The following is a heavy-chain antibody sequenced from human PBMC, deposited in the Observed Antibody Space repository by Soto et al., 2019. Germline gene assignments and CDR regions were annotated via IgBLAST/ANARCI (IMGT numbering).Heavy chain of an antibody. CDR2: NDWDDDK. D-gene: IGHD3-10*01. V-gene: IGHV2-70*01. CDR1: GFSRRTSGMC. CDR3: ARIDGGYYYGMDV. Sequence: SGPTVVNHTQTLTLTYTFSGFSRRTSGMCVSWIRQPPGKALERLALNDWDDDKYYSTSLKTRLTISKDTSKNQVVLTMTNMDPVDTATYYCARIDGGYYYGMDVWGQGTTVTVSS. J-gene: IGHJ6*02.